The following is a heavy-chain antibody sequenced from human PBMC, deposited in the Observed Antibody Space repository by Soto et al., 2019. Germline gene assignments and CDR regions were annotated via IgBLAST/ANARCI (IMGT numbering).Heavy chain of an antibody. CDR1: GYSFTSYW. V-gene: IGHV5-10-1*01. D-gene: IGHD3-10*01. CDR2: IDPSDSYT. Sequence: PGESLKISCQGSGYSFTSYWITWVRQTPGKGLEWMGRIDPSDSYTNYSPSFQGRVTISADKSISTAYLHWSSLKASDTAMYYCARQVGMVRGRVYGIDVWGQGTTVTVYS. J-gene: IGHJ6*02. CDR3: ARQVGMVRGRVYGIDV.